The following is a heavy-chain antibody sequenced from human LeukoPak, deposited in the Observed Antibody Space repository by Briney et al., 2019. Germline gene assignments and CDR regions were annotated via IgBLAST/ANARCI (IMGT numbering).Heavy chain of an antibody. Sequence: GGPLRPSFAAPGFTFTTYGMHWFRRAPGKGLEGVANINTDGSELYSVDPVKGRFTISRDNAKNSLYLQMSSLSGEDTAIYYCVRGIDYWGQGTLVTVSP. J-gene: IGHJ4*02. CDR2: INTDGSEL. CDR1: GFTFTTYG. CDR3: VRGIDY. V-gene: IGHV3-7*03.